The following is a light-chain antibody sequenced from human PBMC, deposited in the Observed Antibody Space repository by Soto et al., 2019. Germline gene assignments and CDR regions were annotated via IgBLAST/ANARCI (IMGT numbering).Light chain of an antibody. CDR2: DAS. Sequence: STLSASVGDRVTITCRASQSISSRLAWYQQKPGKAPKLLIFDASSLESGTPSRFSGRRSGTQFTLTINGLQPDDFATYYCQQYDSYKPLTFGGGTKVDIK. CDR1: QSISSR. J-gene: IGKJ4*01. CDR3: QQYDSYKPLT. V-gene: IGKV1-5*01.